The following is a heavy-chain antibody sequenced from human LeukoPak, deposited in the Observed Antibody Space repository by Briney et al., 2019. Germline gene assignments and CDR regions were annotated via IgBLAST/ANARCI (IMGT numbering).Heavy chain of an antibody. J-gene: IGHJ6*02. V-gene: IGHV4-4*07. CDR3: ASTLIVATSLYYYYGMDV. CDR1: GGSISSYY. D-gene: IGHD5-12*01. Sequence: PSETLSLTCTVSGGSISSYYWSWIRQPAGEGLEWSGRIYTSGSTNYNPSLKSRVTMSVDTSKNQFSLKLSSVTAADTAVYYCASTLIVATSLYYYYGMDVWGQGTTVTVSS. CDR2: IYTSGST.